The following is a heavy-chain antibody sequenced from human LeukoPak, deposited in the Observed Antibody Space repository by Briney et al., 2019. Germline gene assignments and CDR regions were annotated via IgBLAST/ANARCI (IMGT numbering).Heavy chain of an antibody. J-gene: IGHJ4*02. D-gene: IGHD3-9*01. CDR3: ARGADILTGYYNGGSASDY. CDR1: GFTFSSYA. CDR2: ISGSGGST. V-gene: IGHV3-23*01. Sequence: HPGGSLRLSCAASGFTFSSYAMSWVRQAPGKGLEWVSAISGSGGSTYYADSVKGRFTISRDNAKNSLYLQMNSLRAEDTAVYYCARGADILTGYYNGGSASDYWGQGTLVTVSS.